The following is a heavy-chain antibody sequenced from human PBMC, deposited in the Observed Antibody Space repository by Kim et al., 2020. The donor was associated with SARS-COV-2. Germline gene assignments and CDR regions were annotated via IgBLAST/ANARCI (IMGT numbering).Heavy chain of an antibody. Sequence: GKTDYAAPVKGRFTISRDDSKNTLYLHMNSLKTEDTAVYYCTTVPVATIYWGQGTLVTVSS. CDR2: GKT. D-gene: IGHD5-12*01. CDR3: TTVPVATIY. J-gene: IGHJ4*02. V-gene: IGHV3-15*01.